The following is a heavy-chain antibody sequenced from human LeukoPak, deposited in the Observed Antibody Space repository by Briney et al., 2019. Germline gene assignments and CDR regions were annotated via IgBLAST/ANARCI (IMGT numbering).Heavy chain of an antibody. V-gene: IGHV4-39*01. CDR1: GGSISSSSYY. CDR2: IYYSGST. Sequence: SETLSLTCTVSGGSISSSSYYWGWIRQPPGKGLEWIGSIYYSGSTYYNPSLKSRVTISVDTSKNQFSLKLSSVTAADTAVYYCMRFSGGGYPPYYFDYWGQGTLVTVSS. J-gene: IGHJ4*02. CDR3: MRFSGGGYPPYYFDY. D-gene: IGHD1-26*01.